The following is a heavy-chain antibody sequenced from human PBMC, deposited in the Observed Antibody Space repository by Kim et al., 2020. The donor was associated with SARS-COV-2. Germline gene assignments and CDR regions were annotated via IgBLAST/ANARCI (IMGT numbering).Heavy chain of an antibody. CDR2: SHHSGST. CDR3: ARDNGIGYSRGFDY. V-gene: IGHV4-31*03. Sequence: SETLSLTCTVSGASISSGGQFWSWIRQHPGKGLEWIGYSHHSGSTYFNPSLKSRVTISVDTSTNQLSLEMRSVTAADTAVYYCARDNGIGYSRGFDYWGPGTLVTLSS. J-gene: IGHJ4*02. D-gene: IGHD2-8*01. CDR1: GASISSGGQF.